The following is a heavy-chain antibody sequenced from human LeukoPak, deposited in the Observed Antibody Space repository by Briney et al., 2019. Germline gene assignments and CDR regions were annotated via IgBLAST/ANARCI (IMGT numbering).Heavy chain of an antibody. J-gene: IGHJ5*02. D-gene: IGHD2-2*01. CDR2: IIPIFGTA. Sequence: SVKVSCKASGGTFSSYAISWVRQAPGQGLEWMGGIIPIFGTANYAQKFQGRVTITADESTSTAYMELSSLRSDDTAVYYCARGCSSTSCYTNWFDPWGQGTLVTVSS. CDR1: GGTFSSYA. V-gene: IGHV1-69*13. CDR3: ARGCSSTSCYTNWFDP.